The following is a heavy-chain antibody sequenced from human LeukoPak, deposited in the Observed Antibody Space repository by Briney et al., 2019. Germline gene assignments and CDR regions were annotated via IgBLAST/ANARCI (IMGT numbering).Heavy chain of an antibody. V-gene: IGHV4-39*01. CDR3: ARLFWSGYWYYFDY. J-gene: IGHJ4*02. CDR1: GGSICTSSYY. CDR2: IYYSGST. D-gene: IGHD3-3*01. Sequence: PSETLSLTRTVSGGSICTSSYYWGSIRQPPRKGLEWIGSIYYSGSTYYTPSLKSRVTISVDTSKNQFSLKLSSVTAADTAVYYCARLFWSGYWYYFDYWGQGTLVTVSS.